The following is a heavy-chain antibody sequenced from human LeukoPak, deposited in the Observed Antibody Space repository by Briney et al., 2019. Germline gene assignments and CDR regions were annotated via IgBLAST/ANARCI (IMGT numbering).Heavy chain of an antibody. Sequence: PPGGSLRLSCAASGFAFNSYAMSWVRQAPGKGLEWVSVIGGSNGITFYVGSVKGRFTISRDNSKDTLYLQMNSLRAEDTAVYYCARNENSGWGYFDYWGQGTLVTVSS. CDR1: GFAFNSYA. J-gene: IGHJ4*02. V-gene: IGHV3-23*01. D-gene: IGHD5-12*01. CDR2: IGGSNGIT. CDR3: ARNENSGWGYFDY.